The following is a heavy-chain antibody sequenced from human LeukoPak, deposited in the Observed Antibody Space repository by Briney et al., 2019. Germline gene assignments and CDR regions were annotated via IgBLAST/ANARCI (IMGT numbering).Heavy chain of an antibody. Sequence: HPGGSLRLSRAASGFTFSNYEMNWVRQAPGKGLEWVSYISRSSGSSIYYADSVKGRFTISRDNAKNSLYLQMNSLRAEDTAVYYCARVVGVVAAASYNWFDPWGQGTLVTVSS. CDR1: GFTFSNYE. CDR3: ARVVGVVAAASYNWFDP. CDR2: ISRSSGSSI. J-gene: IGHJ5*02. V-gene: IGHV3-48*03. D-gene: IGHD2-15*01.